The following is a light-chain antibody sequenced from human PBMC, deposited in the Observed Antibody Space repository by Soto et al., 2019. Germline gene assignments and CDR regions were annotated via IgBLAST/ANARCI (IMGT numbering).Light chain of an antibody. CDR1: SSDVGGYNY. CDR3: SAYTSSSTWV. Sequence: QSALTQPASVSGSPGQSITISCTGTSSDVGGYNYVSWYQQHPGKAPKLMIYDVSNRPSGVSNRISGSKSGNTASLTISGLQAEDEADYYCSAYTSSSTWVFGGGTKLTGL. CDR2: DVS. J-gene: IGLJ3*02. V-gene: IGLV2-14*01.